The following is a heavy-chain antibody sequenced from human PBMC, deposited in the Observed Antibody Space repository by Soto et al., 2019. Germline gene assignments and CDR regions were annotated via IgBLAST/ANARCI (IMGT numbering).Heavy chain of an antibody. CDR2: IYHSGST. D-gene: IGHD6-13*01. J-gene: IGHJ6*02. CDR1: GGSISSSNW. Sequence: QVQLQESGPGLVKPSGTLSLTCAVSGGSISSSNWWSWVRQPPGKGLERIGEIYHSGSTNYNPSLKSRVTISVDKSKNQFSLKLSSVTAADTAVYYCARDYGIAAAADPYYYYGMDVWGQGTTVTVSS. CDR3: ARDYGIAAAADPYYYYGMDV. V-gene: IGHV4-4*02.